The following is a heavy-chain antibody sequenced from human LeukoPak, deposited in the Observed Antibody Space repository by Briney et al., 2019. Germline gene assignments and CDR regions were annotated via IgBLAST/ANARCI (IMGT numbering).Heavy chain of an antibody. J-gene: IGHJ3*02. D-gene: IGHD1-26*01. V-gene: IGHV4-4*02. Sequence: SETLSLTCAVSGDSISSTQWWTWVRQPPGKGLEWIGEIYHSGSTNYNPSLKSRVAISVDTSKNQFSLKLSSVTAADTAVYYCARETVGAKEDIWGQGTMVTVSS. CDR2: IYHSGST. CDR3: ARETVGAKEDI. CDR1: GDSISSTQW.